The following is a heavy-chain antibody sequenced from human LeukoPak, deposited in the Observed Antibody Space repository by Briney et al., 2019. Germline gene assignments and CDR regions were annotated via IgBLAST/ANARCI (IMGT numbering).Heavy chain of an antibody. Sequence: GGSLRLSCAASGFTFSSYGMHWVRQAPGKGLEWVAVIWYDGSNKYYADSVTGRFTISRDNSKNTLYLQMNSLRAEDTAVYYCARVAIRKYYDSSGYYWPLDYWGQGTLVTVSS. CDR3: ARVAIRKYYDSSGYYWPLDY. CDR1: GFTFSSYG. CDR2: IWYDGSNK. D-gene: IGHD3-22*01. V-gene: IGHV3-33*01. J-gene: IGHJ4*02.